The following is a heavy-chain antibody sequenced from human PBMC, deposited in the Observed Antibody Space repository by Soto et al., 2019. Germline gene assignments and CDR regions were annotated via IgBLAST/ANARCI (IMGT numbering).Heavy chain of an antibody. D-gene: IGHD2-15*01. J-gene: IGHJ1*01. CDR1: GDSISSYY. CDR2: MFHSGNN. CDR3: VRSTWVVVAAPFQH. V-gene: IGHV4-59*01. Sequence: ASETLSLTCTVSGDSISSYYWSWIRQPPGKGLEWIGNMFHSGNNNYNPSLASRVTISLDTSKNQFFLKLTSVTAADTAVYYYVRSTWVVVAAPFQHWGPGTKVTVSS.